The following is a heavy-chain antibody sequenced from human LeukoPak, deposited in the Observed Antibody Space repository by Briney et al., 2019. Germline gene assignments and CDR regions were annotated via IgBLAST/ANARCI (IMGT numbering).Heavy chain of an antibody. CDR2: INPNSGGT. V-gene: IGHV1-2*02. CDR3: AAIRGCSGGSCSDLYWYFDL. D-gene: IGHD2-15*01. Sequence: ASVKVSCKASGGTFSSYAISWVRQAPGQGLEWMGWINPNSGGTNYAQKFQGRVTMTRDTSISTPYMELSRLRSDDTAVYYCAAIRGCSGGSCSDLYWYFDLWGRGTLVTVSS. CDR1: GGTFSSYA. J-gene: IGHJ2*01.